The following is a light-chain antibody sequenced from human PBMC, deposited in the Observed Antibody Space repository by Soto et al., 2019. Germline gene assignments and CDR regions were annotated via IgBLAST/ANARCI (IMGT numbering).Light chain of an antibody. V-gene: IGKV1-5*03. CDR1: QSISNW. CDR3: QQYNSYPWT. CDR2: KAS. Sequence: DTQMTQSPSTPSASVGDRVTITCRASQSISNWLAWFQQKPGKAPKLLIYKASSLESGVPSRFSGSGSGTEFTLTISSLQPDDFATYYCQQYNSYPWTFGQGTKVEIK. J-gene: IGKJ1*01.